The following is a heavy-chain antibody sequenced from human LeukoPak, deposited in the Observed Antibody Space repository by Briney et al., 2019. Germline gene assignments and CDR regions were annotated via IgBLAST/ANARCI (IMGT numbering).Heavy chain of an antibody. J-gene: IGHJ4*02. CDR2: IYSGGST. V-gene: IGHV3-53*01. CDR3: AKVYYQLTVGFDY. CDR1: GFTVSSNY. Sequence: PGGSLRLSCAASGFTVSSNYMSWVRQAPGKGLEWVSVIYSGGSTYYADSVKGRFTISRDNSKNTLYLQMNSLRAEDTAVYYCAKVYYQLTVGFDYWGQGTLVTVSS. D-gene: IGHD1-26*01.